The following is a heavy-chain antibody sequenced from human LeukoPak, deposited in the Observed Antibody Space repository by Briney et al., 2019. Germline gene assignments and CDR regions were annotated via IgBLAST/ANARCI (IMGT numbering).Heavy chain of an antibody. V-gene: IGHV1-18*04. D-gene: IGHD3-3*01. CDR1: GYTFTGYY. CDR2: ISAYNGNT. J-gene: IGHJ5*02. Sequence: GASVKVSCKASGYTFTGYYMHWVRQAPGQGLEWMGWISAYNGNTNYAQKLQGRVTMTTDTSTSTAYMELRSLRSDDTAVYYCARAEGGIGHNYDFWSGYDNWFDPWGQGTLVTVSS. CDR3: ARAEGGIGHNYDFWSGYDNWFDP.